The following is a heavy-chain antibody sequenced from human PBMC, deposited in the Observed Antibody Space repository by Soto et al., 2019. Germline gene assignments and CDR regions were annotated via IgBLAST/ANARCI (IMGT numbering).Heavy chain of an antibody. CDR3: ARAVRTVTTFAQRWFDP. D-gene: IGHD4-17*01. J-gene: IGHJ5*02. Sequence: QVQLVQSGAEVKKPGASVKVSCKASGYTFTSYYMHWVRQAPGQGLEWMGIINPSGGSTSYAQKLQGRVTITRDTSTSTVDVELSSLRSEDTAVYYCARAVRTVTTFAQRWFDPWGQGTLVTVSS. CDR2: INPSGGST. V-gene: IGHV1-46*04. CDR1: GYTFTSYY.